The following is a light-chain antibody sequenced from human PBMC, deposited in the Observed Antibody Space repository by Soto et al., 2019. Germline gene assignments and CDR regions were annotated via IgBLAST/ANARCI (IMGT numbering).Light chain of an antibody. Sequence: EIVMTQSPATLSVSPGERVTLSCRASQSISSKLAWYQQKPGQAPRLLIYDASNRATGIPARFSGSGSGTDFTPTISSLEPEDFAVYYCQQYKNWPLFGQGTRLEIK. CDR2: DAS. V-gene: IGKV3D-15*01. CDR3: QQYKNWPL. J-gene: IGKJ5*01. CDR1: QSISSK.